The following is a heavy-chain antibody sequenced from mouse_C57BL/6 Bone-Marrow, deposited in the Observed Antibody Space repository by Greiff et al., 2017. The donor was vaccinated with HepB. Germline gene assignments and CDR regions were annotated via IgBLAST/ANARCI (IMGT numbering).Heavy chain of an antibody. J-gene: IGHJ4*01. Sequence: VQLKQSGPVLVKPGASVKMSCKASGYTFTDYYMNWVKQSHGKSLEWIGVINPYNGGTSYNQKFKGKATLTVDKSSSTAYMELNSLTSEDSAVYYCARLSLYYGYAMDYWGQGTSVTVSS. CDR1: GYTFTDYY. V-gene: IGHV1-19*01. D-gene: IGHD2-1*01. CDR3: ARLSLYYGYAMDY. CDR2: INPYNGGT.